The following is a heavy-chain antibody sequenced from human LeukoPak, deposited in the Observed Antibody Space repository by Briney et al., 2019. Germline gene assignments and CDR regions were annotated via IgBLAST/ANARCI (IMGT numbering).Heavy chain of an antibody. CDR3: VRWGVEAGMAY. Sequence: GGSLRLSWEASGFIFSSYWMGWVRRVPGKGLEWVANIHPEGSETSYLDSGKGRLTISRDNDKKSIFLQMKRLRTEDTAVYICVRWGVEAGMAYWGQGTLVTVSS. D-gene: IGHD6-19*01. V-gene: IGHV3-7*01. CDR2: IHPEGSET. CDR1: GFIFSSYW. J-gene: IGHJ4*02.